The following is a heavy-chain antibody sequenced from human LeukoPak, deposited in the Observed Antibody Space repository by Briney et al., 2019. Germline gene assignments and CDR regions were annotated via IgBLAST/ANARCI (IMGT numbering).Heavy chain of an antibody. Sequence: PSETLSLTCAVYGGSFSGYYWSWIRQPPGKGLEWIGEINHSGSTNYNPSLKSRVTISVDTSKNQFSLKLSSVTAADTAVYYCATEKREYYYDSSGYWVYWGQGTLVTVSS. CDR2: INHSGST. V-gene: IGHV4-34*01. J-gene: IGHJ4*02. CDR3: ATEKREYYYDSSGYWVY. D-gene: IGHD3-22*01. CDR1: GGSFSGYY.